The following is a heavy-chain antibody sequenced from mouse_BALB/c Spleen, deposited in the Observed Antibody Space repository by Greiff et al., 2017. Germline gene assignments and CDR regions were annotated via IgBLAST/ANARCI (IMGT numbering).Heavy chain of an antibody. D-gene: IGHD2-1*01. CDR1: GYTFTSYW. CDR2: IDPSDSYT. CDR3: TRWGNLYFDY. V-gene: IGHV1S127*01. J-gene: IGHJ2*01. Sequence: VQLQQPGAELVKPGASVKMSCKASGYTFTSYWMHWVKQRPGQGLEWIGVIDPSDSYTSYNQKFKGKATLTVDTSSSTAYMQLSSLTSEDSAVYYCTRWGNLYFDYWGQGTTLTVSS.